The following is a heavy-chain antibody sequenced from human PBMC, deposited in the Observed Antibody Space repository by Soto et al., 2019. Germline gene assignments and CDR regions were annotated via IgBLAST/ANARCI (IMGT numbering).Heavy chain of an antibody. Sequence: XGSLILSCAASGFTFTNYAMAWVRQAPGKGLEWVSISSGSGSGGSTNYADSVKGRFTISRDNSKNTLYLQMNSLRVEDTAVYYCAKDRDDYRNYVFDYWGQGNLVTVSS. CDR2: SSGSGSGGST. V-gene: IGHV3-23*01. D-gene: IGHD4-4*01. CDR1: GFTFTNYA. J-gene: IGHJ4*02. CDR3: AKDRDDYRNYVFDY.